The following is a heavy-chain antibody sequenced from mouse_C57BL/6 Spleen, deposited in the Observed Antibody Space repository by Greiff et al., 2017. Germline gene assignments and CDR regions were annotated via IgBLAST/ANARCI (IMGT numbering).Heavy chain of an antibody. Sequence: EVKVEESGPGLVKPSQSLSLTCSVTGYSITSGYYWNWIRQFPGNKLEWMGYISYDGSNNYNPSLKNRISITRDTSKNQFFLKLNSVTTEDTATYYCARIYDGYLRYFDVWGTGTTVTVSS. V-gene: IGHV3-6*01. D-gene: IGHD2-3*01. CDR2: ISYDGSN. CDR1: GYSITSGYY. CDR3: ARIYDGYLRYFDV. J-gene: IGHJ1*03.